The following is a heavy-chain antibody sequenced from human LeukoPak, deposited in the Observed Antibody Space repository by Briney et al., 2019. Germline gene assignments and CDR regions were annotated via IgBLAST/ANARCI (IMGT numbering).Heavy chain of an antibody. V-gene: IGHV4-4*02. CDR2: VYHRGST. D-gene: IGHD3-22*01. CDR1: SNSISSDDW. CDR3: ARRQYYDSTGYFAY. J-gene: IGHJ4*02. Sequence: PSGTLSLTCAVSSNSISSDDWWTWVRQPPGRGLEWIGEVYHRGSTNYNPSLKSRVTISIDKSRNQFSLMLSPVTAADTAVYYCARRQYYDSTGYFAYWGQGTLVTVSS.